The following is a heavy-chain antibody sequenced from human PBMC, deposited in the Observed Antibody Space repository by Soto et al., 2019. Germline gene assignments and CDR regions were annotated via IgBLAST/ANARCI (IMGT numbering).Heavy chain of an antibody. CDR2: ISGGGGST. Sequence: ESGGGLVQPGGSLRLSCVASGLTFSTYATSWVRQAPGKGLEWVSAISGGGGSTFYADSVKGRFTISRENSKNTLYLQMNSLRAEDTAIYYCAKEGYCSGGSCSPVDYWGQGALVTVSS. CDR1: GLTFSTYA. CDR3: AKEGYCSGGSCSPVDY. V-gene: IGHV3-23*01. J-gene: IGHJ4*02. D-gene: IGHD2-15*01.